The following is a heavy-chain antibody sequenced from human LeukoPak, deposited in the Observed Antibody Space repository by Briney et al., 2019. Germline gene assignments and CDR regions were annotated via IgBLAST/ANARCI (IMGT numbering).Heavy chain of an antibody. D-gene: IGHD5-18*01. J-gene: IGHJ4*02. V-gene: IGHV5-51*01. CDR1: GYSFTTDR. Sequence: GESLKISCKGLGYSFTTDRIGWVRQMPGKGLEWVGIIHPSDSETIYSPSFQGQVTFSADKSTSTAYLQWSSLKPSDTAMYYCARLWGGYSYGWDYWGRGTLVTVSS. CDR2: IHPSDSET. CDR3: ARLWGGYSYGWDY.